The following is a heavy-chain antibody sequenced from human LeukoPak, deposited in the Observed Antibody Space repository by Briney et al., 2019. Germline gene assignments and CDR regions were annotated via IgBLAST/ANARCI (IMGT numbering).Heavy chain of an antibody. J-gene: IGHJ4*02. D-gene: IGHD3-9*01. CDR2: ISSSSTTI. Sequence: PGRSLRLSCVASGFTFSSYSINWVRQAPGKGLERVSYISSSSTTIYYADSVKGRFTITRDNAKNSLYLQMNSLRAEDTAVYYCARSFYYDTLTGYYFFDYWGQGTLVTVSS. CDR3: ARSFYYDTLTGYYFFDY. V-gene: IGHV3-48*04. CDR1: GFTFSSYS.